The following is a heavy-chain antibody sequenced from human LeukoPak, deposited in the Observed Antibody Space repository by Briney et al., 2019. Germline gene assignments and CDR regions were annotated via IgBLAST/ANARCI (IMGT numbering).Heavy chain of an antibody. CDR3: ASLYSSSWYLNSLFDY. CDR1: GFTFSSYS. Sequence: GGPLRLSCAASGFTFSSYSMNWVRQAPGKGLEWVSSISSSSSYIYYADSVKGRFTISRDNAKNSLYLQMNSLRAEDTAVYYCASLYSSSWYLNSLFDYWGQGTLVTVSS. D-gene: IGHD6-13*01. J-gene: IGHJ4*02. V-gene: IGHV3-21*01. CDR2: ISSSSSYI.